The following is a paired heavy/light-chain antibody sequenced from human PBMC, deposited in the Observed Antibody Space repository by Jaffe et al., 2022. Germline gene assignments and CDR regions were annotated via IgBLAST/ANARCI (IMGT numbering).Heavy chain of an antibody. V-gene: IGHV3-23*01. CDR2: ISGSGGST. D-gene: IGHD3-3*01. CDR3: AKDPFWSGYYGEDYYYYYMDV. Sequence: EVQLLESGGGLVQPGGSLRLSCAASGFTFSSYAMSWVRQAPGKGLEWVSAISGSGGSTYYADSVKGRFTISRDNSKNTLYLQMNSLRAEDTAVYYCAKDPFWSGYYGEDYYYYYMDVWGKGTTVTVSS. J-gene: IGHJ6*03. CDR1: GFTFSSYA.
Light chain of an antibody. V-gene: IGKV3-15*01. Sequence: EIVMTQSPATLSVSPGERATLSCRASQSVSSNLAWYQQKPGQAPRLLIYGASTRATGIPARFSGSGSGTEFTLTISSLQSEDFAVYYCQQYNNWPPATFGGGTKVEIK. CDR2: GAS. CDR1: QSVSSN. J-gene: IGKJ4*01. CDR3: QQYNNWPPAT.